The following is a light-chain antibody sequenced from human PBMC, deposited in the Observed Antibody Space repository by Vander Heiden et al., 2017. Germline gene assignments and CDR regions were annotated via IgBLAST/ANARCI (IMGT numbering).Light chain of an antibody. V-gene: IGLV1-40*01. CDR1: SSNSGAGYD. Sequence: HSVLTQPPSVSGSPGQVVTISCTGSSSNSGAGYDVHWYQQLPGTAPKLLIYGNSNRPSGVPDRFSGSKSGTSASLAITGLQAEDEADYYCQSSDSSLSGYWVFGGGTKLTVL. CDR3: QSSDSSLSGYWV. CDR2: GNS. J-gene: IGLJ3*02.